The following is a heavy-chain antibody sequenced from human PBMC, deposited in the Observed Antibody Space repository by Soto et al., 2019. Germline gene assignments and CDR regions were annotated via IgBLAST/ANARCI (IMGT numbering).Heavy chain of an antibody. Sequence: SETLSLTCAVYGGSFSGYYWSWIRQPPGKGLEWIGEINHSGSTYYSPSLKSRVTISVDTSKNQVSLQLRSVTAADTAVYFCARVRGYSAFDYWGQGTLVTVSS. CDR2: INHSGST. CDR1: GGSFSGYY. D-gene: IGHD5-12*01. J-gene: IGHJ4*02. V-gene: IGHV4-34*01. CDR3: ARVRGYSAFDY.